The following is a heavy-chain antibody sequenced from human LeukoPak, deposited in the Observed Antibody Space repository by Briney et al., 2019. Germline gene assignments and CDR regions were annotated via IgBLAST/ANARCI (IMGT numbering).Heavy chain of an antibody. V-gene: IGHV3-30*04. CDR2: MSYDGSNK. CDR3: ARDGQRYYGSGSYLDV. Sequence: PGRYLRLSCAASGFTFSSYAMHWVRQAPGKGLEWVAVMSYDGSNKYYADSVKGRFTISRDNSKNTLYLQMNSLRAEDTAVYYCARDGQRYYGSGSYLDVWGQGTTVTVSS. CDR1: GFTFSSYA. J-gene: IGHJ6*02. D-gene: IGHD3-10*01.